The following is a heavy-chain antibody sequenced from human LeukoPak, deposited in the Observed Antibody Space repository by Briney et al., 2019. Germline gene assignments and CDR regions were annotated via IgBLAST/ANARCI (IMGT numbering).Heavy chain of an antibody. CDR3: ARVQQYDKFDY. J-gene: IGHJ4*02. D-gene: IGHD3-22*01. CDR1: GFTFDDYD. V-gene: IGHV3-20*04. Sequence: GGSLRLSCAASGFTFDDYDLVWVRHAPGKELEWVSGISWNGGRTAYADSVKGRFTISRDDAKNSLYLQLNSLRAEDTALYYCARVQQYDKFDYWGQGTLVTVSS. CDR2: ISWNGGRT.